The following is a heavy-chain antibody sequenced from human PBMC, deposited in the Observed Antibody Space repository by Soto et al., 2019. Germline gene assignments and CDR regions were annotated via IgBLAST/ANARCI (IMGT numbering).Heavy chain of an antibody. V-gene: IGHV3-23*01. CDR3: VKNSGWFHS. CDR2: IDGAGRIT. D-gene: IGHD3-10*01. CDR1: GFTPSSSD. Sequence: EVQLLESGGGFIQPGGSLRLSCAASGFTPSSSDMSWVRQGPGKGLEWVSTIDGAGRITYYADSVKGRFTISRDNSKNTLYLQMESLGADDTAVYYYVKNSGWFHSWGQGALVTVSS. J-gene: IGHJ5*01.